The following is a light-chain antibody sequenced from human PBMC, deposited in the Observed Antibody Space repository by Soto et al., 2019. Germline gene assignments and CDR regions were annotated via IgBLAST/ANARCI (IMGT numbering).Light chain of an antibody. CDR2: AAS. V-gene: IGKV1-16*01. Sequence: DIQMTQSPSSLSASVVARVTITCRARQGLSNYLAWFQQKPGKAPKSLIYAASSLQSGFPSTFGVSGPGTDFTLAISSLQPEDFATYYCEQDNSYPFTFGPGTKVYIK. CDR1: QGLSNY. J-gene: IGKJ3*01. CDR3: EQDNSYPFT.